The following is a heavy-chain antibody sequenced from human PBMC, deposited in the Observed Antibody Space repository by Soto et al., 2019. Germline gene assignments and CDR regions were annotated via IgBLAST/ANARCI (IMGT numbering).Heavy chain of an antibody. CDR1: GFTFSSYS. J-gene: IGHJ6*02. D-gene: IGHD1-26*01. V-gene: IGHV3-21*01. CDR2: ISSSSSYI. Sequence: GGSLRLSCAASGFTFSSYSMNWVRQAPGKGLEWVSSISSSSSYIYYADSVKGRFTISRDNAKNSLYLQMNSLRAEDTAVYYCARDMGGATYYYYYGMDVWGQGTTVTV. CDR3: ARDMGGATYYYYYGMDV.